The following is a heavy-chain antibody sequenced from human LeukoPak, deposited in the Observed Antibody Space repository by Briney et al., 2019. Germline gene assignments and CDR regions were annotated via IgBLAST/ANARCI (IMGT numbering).Heavy chain of an antibody. J-gene: IGHJ4*02. Sequence: ASVKVSCKASGYTFTSYDINWVRQAAGQGLEWMGWMNPNSGNTGYAQKFQGRVTMTRNTSISTAYMELSSLRSEDTAVYYCARDRGYIWGSYRNYFDYWGQGTLVTVSS. D-gene: IGHD3-16*02. V-gene: IGHV1-8*01. CDR1: GYTFTSYD. CDR3: ARDRGYIWGSYRNYFDY. CDR2: MNPNSGNT.